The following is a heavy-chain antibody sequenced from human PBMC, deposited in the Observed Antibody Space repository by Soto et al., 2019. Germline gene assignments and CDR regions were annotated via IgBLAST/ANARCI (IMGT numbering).Heavy chain of an antibody. CDR2: MNPNSGNT. D-gene: IGHD2-2*01. J-gene: IGHJ3*02. Sequence: ASVKVSCKASGYTFTSYDINWVRQATGQGLEWMGWMNPNSGNTGYAQKFQGRVTMTRNTSISTAYMELSSLRSEDTAVYYCARGTVGVTSDAFDIWGQGTMVTVSS. V-gene: IGHV1-8*01. CDR3: ARGTVGVTSDAFDI. CDR1: GYTFTSYD.